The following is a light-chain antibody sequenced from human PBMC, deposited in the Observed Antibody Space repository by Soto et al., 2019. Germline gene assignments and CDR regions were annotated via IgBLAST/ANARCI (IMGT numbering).Light chain of an antibody. J-gene: IGKJ1*01. Sequence: EIVLTQSAGALSLSPGERATLSCRASQSVSSTYLAWYQQKPGQAPRLLIYGASDRATGIPDRFSGSGSGTDFTLTISRLEPEDFAVYYCQQYGSSPQTFGQGTKVDI. V-gene: IGKV3-20*01. CDR1: QSVSSTY. CDR2: GAS. CDR3: QQYGSSPQT.